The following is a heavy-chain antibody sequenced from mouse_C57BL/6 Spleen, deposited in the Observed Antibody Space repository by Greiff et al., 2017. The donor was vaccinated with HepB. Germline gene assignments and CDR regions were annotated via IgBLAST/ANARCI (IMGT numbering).Heavy chain of an antibody. Sequence: VQLQQPGAELVKPGASVKLSCKASGYTFTSYWMHWVKQRPGRGLEWMGRIDPNSGGTKYNEKFKSKDTLTVDKPSSTAYMQLSSLTSEDSAVYYCARPGDDYDAFDYWGQGTTLTVSS. CDR1: GYTFTSYW. D-gene: IGHD2-4*01. CDR2: IDPNSGGT. J-gene: IGHJ2*01. V-gene: IGHV1-72*01. CDR3: ARPGDDYDAFDY.